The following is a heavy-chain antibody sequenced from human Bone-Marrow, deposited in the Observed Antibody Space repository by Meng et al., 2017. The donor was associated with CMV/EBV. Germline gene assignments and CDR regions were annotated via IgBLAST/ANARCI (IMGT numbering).Heavy chain of an antibody. V-gene: IGHV4-59*01. D-gene: IGHD2-2*02. CDR1: GGSISSYY. CDR2: IYYSGST. Sequence: GSLRLSCTVSGGSISSYYWSWIRQPPGKGLEWIGYIYYSGSTNYNPSLKSRVTISVDTSKNQFSLKLSSVTAADTAVYYCARDAVVPAAITQSADYYYYGMDVWGQGTTVIVSS. J-gene: IGHJ6*02. CDR3: ARDAVVPAAITQSADYYYYGMDV.